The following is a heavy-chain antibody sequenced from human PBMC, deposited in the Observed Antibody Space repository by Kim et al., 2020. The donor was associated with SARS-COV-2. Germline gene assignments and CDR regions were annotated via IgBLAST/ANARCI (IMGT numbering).Heavy chain of an antibody. V-gene: IGHV3-23*01. J-gene: IGHJ3*02. Sequence: GGSLRLSCAASGFTFSSYAMSWVRQAPGKGLEWVSAISGSGGSTYYADSVKGRFTISRDNSKNTLYLQMNSLRAEDTAVYYCASDRVWRGLPQGEDAFDIWGQGTMVTVSS. CDR2: ISGSGGST. CDR1: GFTFSSYA. CDR3: ASDRVWRGLPQGEDAFDI. D-gene: IGHD1-26*01.